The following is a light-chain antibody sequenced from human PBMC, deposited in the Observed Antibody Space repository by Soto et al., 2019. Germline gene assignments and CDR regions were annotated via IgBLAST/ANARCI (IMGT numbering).Light chain of an antibody. CDR2: LNNDGSH. V-gene: IGLV4-69*01. J-gene: IGLJ3*02. CDR3: QTWGTGTWV. CDR1: SGHSSYA. Sequence: QSVLTQSPSASASLGASVKLTCTLSSGHSSYAIAWHQQQPEKGPRYLMKLNNDGSHSKGDGIPDRFSGSSSGAERYLTISSPPSEDEAAYYCQTWGTGTWVFGGGSQPAVL.